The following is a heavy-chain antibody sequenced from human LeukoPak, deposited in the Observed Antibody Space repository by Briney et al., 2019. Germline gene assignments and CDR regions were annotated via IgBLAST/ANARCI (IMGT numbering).Heavy chain of an antibody. D-gene: IGHD1-14*01. Sequence: GGSLRLSCAASRFTVSSNYMSWVRQAPGKGLEWVANIKQDGSEKYYVDSVKGRFTISRDNAKNSLSLQMNSLRAEDTAVYYCARSPAGANYYLDVWGKGTTVTISS. CDR1: RFTVSSNY. CDR3: ARSPAGANYYLDV. V-gene: IGHV3-7*01. CDR2: IKQDGSEK. J-gene: IGHJ6*03.